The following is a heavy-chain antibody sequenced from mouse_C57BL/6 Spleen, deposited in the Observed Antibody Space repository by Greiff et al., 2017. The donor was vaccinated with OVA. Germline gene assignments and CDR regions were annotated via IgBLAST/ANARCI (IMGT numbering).Heavy chain of an antibody. Sequence: EVQLVESGPGLVKPSQSLSLTCSVTGYSITSGYYWNWIRQFPGNKLEWMGYISYDGSNNYNPSLKNRISITRYTSKNQFFLKLNSVTTEDTATYYCARDGIYYGNYVNYWGQGTTLTVSS. CDR3: ARDGIYYGNYVNY. CDR1: GYSITSGYY. D-gene: IGHD2-1*01. V-gene: IGHV3-6*01. J-gene: IGHJ2*01. CDR2: ISYDGSN.